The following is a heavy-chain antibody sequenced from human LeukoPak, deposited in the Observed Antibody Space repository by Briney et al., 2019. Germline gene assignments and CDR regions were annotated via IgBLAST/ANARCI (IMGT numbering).Heavy chain of an antibody. V-gene: IGHV1-69*04. CDR1: GGTFSSYA. D-gene: IGHD6-19*01. J-gene: IGHJ4*02. Sequence: SVKVSCKASGGTFSSYAISWVRQAPGQGLEWMGRIIPILGIANYAQKFQGRVTVTADKSTSTAYMELSSLRSEDTAVYYCAREGLDPYFDYWGQGTLVTVSS. CDR3: AREGLDPYFDY. CDR2: IIPILGIA.